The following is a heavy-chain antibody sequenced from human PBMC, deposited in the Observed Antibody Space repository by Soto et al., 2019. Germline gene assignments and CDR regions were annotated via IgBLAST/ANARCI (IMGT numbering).Heavy chain of an antibody. CDR3: ARDWGGGTFDY. Sequence: PSETLSLTCTVSGGSINGYYWSWIRQPPGKGLEWIGYISKSGSTNYNPALKSRVTISVDTSKNQFSLKLSSVTAADTAVYYCARDWGGGTFDYWGQGTLVTVYS. D-gene: IGHD3-16*01. V-gene: IGHV4-59*01. CDR1: GGSINGYY. J-gene: IGHJ4*02. CDR2: ISKSGST.